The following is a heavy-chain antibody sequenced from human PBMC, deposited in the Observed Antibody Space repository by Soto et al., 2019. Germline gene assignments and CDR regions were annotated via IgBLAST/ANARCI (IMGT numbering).Heavy chain of an antibody. D-gene: IGHD1-1*01. CDR2: IYSGGTT. V-gene: IGHV3-53*01. Sequence: GSLRLSCAASGFTVSNYYMIWFRLTPGKGLEWVSLIYSGGTTYYADSVKGRFTISRDNSKNTLYLQMNSLRVEDTAVYSCATTGWGMATLGMWGPGT. CDR1: GFTVSNYY. J-gene: IGHJ4*02. CDR3: ATTGWGMATLGM.